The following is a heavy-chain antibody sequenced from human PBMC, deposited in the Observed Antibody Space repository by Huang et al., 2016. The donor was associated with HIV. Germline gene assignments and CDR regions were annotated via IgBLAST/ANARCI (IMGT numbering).Heavy chain of an antibody. Sequence: QVQLVQSGAEVKKPGASVKVSCKASGYNFTNFVMHWVRQAPGQRLEWMAWINNDNANTKYSQIVQDKLTVTRDTSASTAYMELSRLRSEDTAVYYWARDPHVCVAGPFYDYWGQGTLVTVSS. D-gene: IGHD3-10*02. CDR3: ARDPHVCVAGPFYDY. V-gene: IGHV1-3*04. J-gene: IGHJ4*02. CDR1: GYNFTNFV. CDR2: INNDNANT.